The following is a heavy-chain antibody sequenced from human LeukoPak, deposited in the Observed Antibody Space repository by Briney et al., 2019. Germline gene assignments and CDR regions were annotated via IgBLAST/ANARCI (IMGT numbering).Heavy chain of an antibody. Sequence: GGSLRLSCVASGFTFSNYGVHWVRQAPGKGLEWVAVISYNGHYEYYGESVKGRFTISRDNSKNTVSLQMDNLRIEDTAVYYCARERPDYDILTGSLDYWGQGTLVTVSS. CDR1: GFTFSNYG. CDR2: ISYNGHYE. J-gene: IGHJ4*02. CDR3: ARERPDYDILTGSLDY. V-gene: IGHV3-30*03. D-gene: IGHD3-9*01.